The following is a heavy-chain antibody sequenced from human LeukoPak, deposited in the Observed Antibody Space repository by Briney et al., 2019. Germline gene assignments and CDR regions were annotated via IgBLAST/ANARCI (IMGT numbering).Heavy chain of an antibody. D-gene: IGHD3-22*01. CDR2: IWYGGTND. V-gene: IGHV3-33*01. Sequence: PGGSLRLSCAASGFSFSSYGMHWVRRAPGKGLEWVAVIWYGGTNDYYADSVKGRFTISRDNSRNTLYLQMNSLRTEDTAVYSCARAAFDSIGYYLFDYWGQGTLVTVSS. J-gene: IGHJ4*02. CDR3: ARAAFDSIGYYLFDY. CDR1: GFSFSSYG.